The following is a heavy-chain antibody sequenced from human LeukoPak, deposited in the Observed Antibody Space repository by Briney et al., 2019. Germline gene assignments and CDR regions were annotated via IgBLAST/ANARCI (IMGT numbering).Heavy chain of an antibody. CDR2: IIPIFGTA. CDR1: GYTFTGYY. J-gene: IGHJ3*02. CDR3: AKTYGDYSGGAFDI. Sequence: GASVKVSCKASGYTFTGYYIHWVRQAPGQGLEWMGGIIPIFGTANYAQKFQGRVTITADESTSTAYMELSSLRSEDAAVYYCAKTYGDYSGGAFDIWGQGTMVTVSS. D-gene: IGHD4-17*01. V-gene: IGHV1-69*13.